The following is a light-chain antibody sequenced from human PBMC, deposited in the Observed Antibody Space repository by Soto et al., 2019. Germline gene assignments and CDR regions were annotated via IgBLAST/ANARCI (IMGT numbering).Light chain of an antibody. V-gene: IGKV3-20*01. Sequence: EIVLTQSPGTLSLSPGERATLSCRASQSVSSSYLALSQQKPGQPPRLLIYCASSRSTGIPDRFSGSGSGTDFALTISSLEPEDVAVYYCQKYGSSPYTFGQGTKLEI. CDR3: QKYGSSPYT. CDR2: CAS. CDR1: QSVSSSY. J-gene: IGKJ2*01.